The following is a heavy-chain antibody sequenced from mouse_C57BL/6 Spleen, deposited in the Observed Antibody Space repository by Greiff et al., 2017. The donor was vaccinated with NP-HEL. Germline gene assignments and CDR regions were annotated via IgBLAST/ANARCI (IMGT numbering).Heavy chain of an antibody. Sequence: QVQLQQPGAELVRPGSSVKLSCKASGYTFTSYWMHWVKLRPIQGLEWIGNIDPSDSETHYNQKFKDKATLTVDKSSSTAYMQLSSLTSEDSAVYYCARWTTRAMDYWGQGTSVTVSS. J-gene: IGHJ4*01. CDR1: GYTFTSYW. CDR3: ARWTTRAMDY. CDR2: IDPSDSET. V-gene: IGHV1-52*01. D-gene: IGHD1-1*01.